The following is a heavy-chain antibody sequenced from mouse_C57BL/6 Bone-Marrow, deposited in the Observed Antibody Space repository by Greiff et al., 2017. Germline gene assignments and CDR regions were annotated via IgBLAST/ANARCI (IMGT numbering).Heavy chain of an antibody. CDR3: ARAYYSKGWFAY. CDR2: IDPSDSYT. CDR1: GYTFTSYW. D-gene: IGHD2-5*01. Sequence: VQLQQPGAELVKPGASVKLSCKASGYTFTSYWMQWVKQRPGQGLEWIGEIDPSDSYTNYNQKFKGKATLTVDTSSSTAYMQLSSLTSEDSAVYYCARAYYSKGWFAYWGQGTLVTVSA. V-gene: IGHV1-50*01. J-gene: IGHJ3*01.